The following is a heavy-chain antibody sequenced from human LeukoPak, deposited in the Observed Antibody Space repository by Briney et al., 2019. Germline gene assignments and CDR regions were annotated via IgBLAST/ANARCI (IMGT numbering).Heavy chain of an antibody. D-gene: IGHD2-2*01. Sequence: SETLSLTCSVSSGSIFNSNWWSWVRQPPGKGLEWIGQIFHSGSTSYSPPLKSRVTISVDKSKNQFSLKFTSVTAADTAVYYCARSPTKRVPEDYWGQGTLVTVSS. V-gene: IGHV4-4*02. J-gene: IGHJ4*02. CDR2: IFHSGST. CDR3: ARSPTKRVPEDY. CDR1: SGSIFNSNW.